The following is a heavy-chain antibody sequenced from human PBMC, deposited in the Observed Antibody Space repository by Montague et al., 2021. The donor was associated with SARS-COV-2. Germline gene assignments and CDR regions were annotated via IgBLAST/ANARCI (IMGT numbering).Heavy chain of an antibody. J-gene: IGHJ6*02. CDR2: IYYSGTT. CDR1: GASISSGGFY. Sequence: SETLSLTCTVSGASISSGGFYWSWLRQPPRKGLEWIGFIYYSGTTYYNPSLKSRLTISIDTSKNQFSLKLRSVTAADTAVYYCARGLPYQMVAGAVANSPMDVWGQGTPVTVSS. CDR3: ARGLPYQMVAGAVANSPMDV. V-gene: IGHV4-39*07. D-gene: IGHD2-15*01.